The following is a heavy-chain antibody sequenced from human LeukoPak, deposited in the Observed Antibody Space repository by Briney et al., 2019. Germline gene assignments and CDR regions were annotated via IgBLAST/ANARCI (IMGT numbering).Heavy chain of an antibody. V-gene: IGHV3-33*01. D-gene: IGHD1-26*01. CDR1: GFALSSYG. J-gene: IGHJ4*02. CDR3: ARDNVGATLDH. CDR2: TWYDGSKQ. Sequence: GGSLRLSCAASGFALSSYGMHWVRQAPGKGLEWVAITWYDGSKQYYADTVKGRFTISRDNSKNTLFLQMNSLRAEDTAVYYCARDNVGATLDHWGRGTLVTVSS.